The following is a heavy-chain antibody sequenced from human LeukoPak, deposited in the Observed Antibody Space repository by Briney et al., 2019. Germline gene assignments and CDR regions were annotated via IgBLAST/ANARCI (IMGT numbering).Heavy chain of an antibody. V-gene: IGHV3-74*01. CDR1: GFTFSNYW. CDR2: INSDGSGP. J-gene: IGHJ4*02. Sequence: GGSLRLSCVASGFTFSNYWMHWVRQAPEKGLMWASKINSDGSGPDYADSVKGRFTISRDNAKNTLYLQMNSLRAEDTAVYYCARDVYGLGDYRGQGTLVTVSS. D-gene: IGHD1-14*01. CDR3: ARDVYGLGDY.